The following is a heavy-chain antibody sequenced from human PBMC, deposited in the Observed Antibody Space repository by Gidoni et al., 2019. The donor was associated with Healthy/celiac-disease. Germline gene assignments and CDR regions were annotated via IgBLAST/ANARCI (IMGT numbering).Heavy chain of an antibody. Sequence: QVQLVQSGAEVKNPGASVKVSCKASGYTFTSYGISWVRQAPGQGLEWMGWISAYNGNTNYAQKLQGRVTMTTDTSTSTAYMELRSLRSDDTDVYDCERQHWLLYTNDYWGQGTLVTVSS. CDR1: GYTFTSYG. J-gene: IGHJ4*02. CDR2: ISAYNGNT. V-gene: IGHV1-18*01. D-gene: IGHD3-3*01. CDR3: ERQHWLLYTNDY.